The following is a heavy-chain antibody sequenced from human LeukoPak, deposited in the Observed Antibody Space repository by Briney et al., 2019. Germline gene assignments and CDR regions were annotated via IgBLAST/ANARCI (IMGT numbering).Heavy chain of an antibody. CDR1: GGSISSGSYY. Sequence: KPSETLSLTCTVSGGSISSGSYYWSWLRQPAGKGLEWIGRIYTSGSTNYNPSLKSRVTISVDTSKNQFSLKLSSVTAADTAVYYCAREDSSGYYAWFYPWGQGTLVTVSS. V-gene: IGHV4-61*02. CDR2: IYTSGST. CDR3: AREDSSGYYAWFYP. J-gene: IGHJ5*02. D-gene: IGHD3-22*01.